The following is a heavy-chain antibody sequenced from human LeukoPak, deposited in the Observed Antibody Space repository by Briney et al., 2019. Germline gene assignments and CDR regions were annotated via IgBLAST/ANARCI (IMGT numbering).Heavy chain of an antibody. D-gene: IGHD6-19*01. CDR2: ISNDGRTT. J-gene: IGHJ4*02. CDR3: ARDLAGSIDY. V-gene: IGHV3-74*01. CDR1: GFTFSRFL. Sequence: GGSLRLSCAASGFTFSRFLMHWVRQAPGKGLVWVSLISNDGRTTRYADSVKGRFTISRDNAKNTLYLEINSLRAEDTAGYYCARDLAGSIDYWGQGTLVTVSS.